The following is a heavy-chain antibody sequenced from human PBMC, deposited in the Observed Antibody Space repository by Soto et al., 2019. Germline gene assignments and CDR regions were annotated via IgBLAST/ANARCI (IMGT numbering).Heavy chain of an antibody. CDR3: ARDLSAVRGAIGGGFGY. V-gene: IGHV1-69*12. Sequence: QVQLVQSGAEVKKPGSSVKVSCKASGGTFSSYAISSVRQAPGQGLEWMGGIIPIFGTANYAQKFQGRVTITADESTSTAYMELSSLRSEDTAVYYCARDLSAVRGAIGGGFGYWGQGTLVTVSS. CDR2: IIPIFGTA. CDR1: GGTFSSYA. J-gene: IGHJ4*02. D-gene: IGHD3-10*01.